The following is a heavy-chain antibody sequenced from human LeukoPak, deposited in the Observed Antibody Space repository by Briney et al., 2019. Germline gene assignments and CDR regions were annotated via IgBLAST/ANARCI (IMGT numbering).Heavy chain of an antibody. CDR3: ATGAYCSSTSCYSWFDP. CDR1: GYTLTELS. Sequence: ASVKVSCKVSGYTLTELSMHWVRQAPGKGLEWMGGFDPEDGETIYAQQFQGSVTMTEDTSTDTAYTELSSLRSEDTAVYYCATGAYCSSTSCYSWFDPWGQGTLVTVSS. CDR2: FDPEDGET. J-gene: IGHJ5*02. V-gene: IGHV1-24*01. D-gene: IGHD2-2*01.